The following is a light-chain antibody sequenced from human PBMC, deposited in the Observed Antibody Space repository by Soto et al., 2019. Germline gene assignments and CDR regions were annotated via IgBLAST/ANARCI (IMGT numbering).Light chain of an antibody. CDR3: CSYAGSNTYV. CDR1: SSDVGSYNL. Sequence: ALTQPASVPGSPGQSITISCTETSSDVGSYNLVSWYQHHPGKAPKLMIYEDNKRPSGVSNRFSGSKSGNTASLTISGLQAEDEADYYCCSYAGSNTYVFGTGTKVTVL. V-gene: IGLV2-23*01. J-gene: IGLJ1*01. CDR2: EDN.